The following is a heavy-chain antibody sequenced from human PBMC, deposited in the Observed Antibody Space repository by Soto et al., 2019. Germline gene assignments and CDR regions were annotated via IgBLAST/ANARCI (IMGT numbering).Heavy chain of an antibody. V-gene: IGHV1-18*01. Sequence: QVQLVQSGAEVKKPGASVKVSCKASGYTFTSYGISWVRQAPGQGLEWMGWISAYNGNTNYAQKLQGRVTMTTDTSTSTAYMELRSLRSDDTALYYCARSPVLVPSAIGAWFDPWGQGTLVTVSS. J-gene: IGHJ5*02. CDR1: GYTFTSYG. CDR3: ARSPVLVPSAIGAWFDP. D-gene: IGHD2-2*02. CDR2: ISAYNGNT.